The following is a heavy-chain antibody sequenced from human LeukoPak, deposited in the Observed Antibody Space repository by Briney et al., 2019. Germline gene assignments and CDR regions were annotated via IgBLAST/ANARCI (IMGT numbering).Heavy chain of an antibody. Sequence: PSQTLSLTCAVYGGSFSGYYWSWIRQPPGKGLEWIGEINHSGSTNYNPSLKSRVTISVDTSKNQFSLKLSSVTAADTAVYYCARFDGDVPVVYWGQGTLVTVSS. CDR3: ARFDGDVPVVY. CDR1: GGSFSGYY. CDR2: INHSGST. D-gene: IGHD4-17*01. J-gene: IGHJ4*02. V-gene: IGHV4-34*01.